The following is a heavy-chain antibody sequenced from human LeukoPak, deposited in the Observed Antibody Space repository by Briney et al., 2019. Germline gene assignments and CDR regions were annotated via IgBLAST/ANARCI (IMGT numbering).Heavy chain of an antibody. Sequence: SETLSLTRPVYGGSFSGYYWSWIRQPPGKGLEWNGYIYYSGSTNYNPSLKSRVTISVDTSKNQFSLKLSSVTAADTAVYYCARHEYSSSWYYFDYWGQGTLVTVSS. CDR1: GGSFSGYY. CDR3: ARHEYSSSWYYFDY. V-gene: IGHV4-59*08. J-gene: IGHJ4*02. CDR2: IYYSGST. D-gene: IGHD6-13*01.